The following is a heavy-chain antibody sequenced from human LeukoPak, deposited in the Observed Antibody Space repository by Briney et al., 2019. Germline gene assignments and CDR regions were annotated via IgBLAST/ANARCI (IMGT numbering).Heavy chain of an antibody. V-gene: IGHV1-3*01. CDR3: TRGLLWFGELSPPGY. CDR2: INAGNDNT. CDR1: AYIFGGYA. J-gene: IGHJ4*02. Sequence: ASVKVSCKASAYIFGGYALHWVRQAPGQRLEWMGWINAGNDNTKYSQKFQGRVTITRDTSASTVYMELSSLRSEDMAVYYCTRGLLWFGELSPPGYWGQGTLITVSS. D-gene: IGHD3-10*01.